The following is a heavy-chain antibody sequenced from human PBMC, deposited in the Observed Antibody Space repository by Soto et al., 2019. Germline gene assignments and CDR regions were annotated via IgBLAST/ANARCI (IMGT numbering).Heavy chain of an antibody. J-gene: IGHJ4*02. Sequence: GSLKLSCAASGFTVSSNYMSWVRQAPGKGLEWVSVIYSGGSTYYADSVKGRFTISRDNSKNTLYLQMNSLRAEDTAVYYCARLLMTTVTTGENYFDYWGQGTLVTVSS. CDR1: GFTVSSNY. D-gene: IGHD4-17*01. CDR3: ARLLMTTVTTGENYFDY. CDR2: IYSGGST. V-gene: IGHV3-66*04.